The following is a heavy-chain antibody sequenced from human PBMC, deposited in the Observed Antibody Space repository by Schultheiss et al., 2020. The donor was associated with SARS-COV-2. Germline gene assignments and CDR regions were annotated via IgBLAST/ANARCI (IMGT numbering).Heavy chain of an antibody. Sequence: SETLSLTCSVSGASISAYYWSWIRQPPGKGLEWIGYIYYSGSTNYNPSLKSRVTISVDTSKNQFSLKLSSVTAADTAVYYCARHVVAAGPSFDYWGQGTLVTVSS. CDR2: IYYSGST. J-gene: IGHJ4*02. CDR3: ARHVVAAGPSFDY. CDR1: GASISAYY. D-gene: IGHD6-6*01. V-gene: IGHV4-59*08.